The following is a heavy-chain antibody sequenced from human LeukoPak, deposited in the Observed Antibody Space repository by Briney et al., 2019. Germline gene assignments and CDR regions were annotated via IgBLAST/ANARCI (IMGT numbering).Heavy chain of an antibody. CDR2: INPNSGGT. J-gene: IGHJ4*02. CDR3: ACLTGTPFDY. D-gene: IGHD1-20*01. CDR1: GYTFTGYY. V-gene: IGHV1-2*06. Sequence: ASVKVSCKASGYTFTGYYMHWVRQAPGQGLEWMGRINPNSGGTNYAQKFQGRVTMTRDTSISAAYMELSRPRSDDTAVYYCACLTGTPFDYWGQGTLVTVSS.